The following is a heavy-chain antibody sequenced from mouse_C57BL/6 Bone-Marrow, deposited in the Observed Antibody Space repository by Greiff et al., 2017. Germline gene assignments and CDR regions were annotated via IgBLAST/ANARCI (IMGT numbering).Heavy chain of an antibody. D-gene: IGHD2-4*01. CDR1: GYTFTSYW. Sequence: VQLQQPGAELVMPGASVKLSCKASGYTFTSYWMHWVKQRPGQGLEWIGEIDPSDSYTNYNQKFKGKSTLTVDKSSSTAYMQLSSLTSEDSAVYYCASYDYEAWFAYWGQGTLVTVSA. CDR2: IDPSDSYT. V-gene: IGHV1-69*01. J-gene: IGHJ3*01. CDR3: ASYDYEAWFAY.